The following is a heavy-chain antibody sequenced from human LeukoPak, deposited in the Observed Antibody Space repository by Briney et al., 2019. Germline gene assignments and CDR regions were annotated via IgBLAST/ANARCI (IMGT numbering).Heavy chain of an antibody. CDR1: GYTFTSYG. D-gene: IGHD3-16*01. CDR3: ARFIPSFVQYYFDY. Sequence: ASVKVSCKASGYTFTSYGISWVRQAPGQGLEWMGWISAYNGNTNYAQKLQGRVTMTTDTSTSTAYMELRSLRSDDTAVYYCARFIPSFVQYYFDYWGQGTLVTVSS. J-gene: IGHJ4*02. V-gene: IGHV1-18*01. CDR2: ISAYNGNT.